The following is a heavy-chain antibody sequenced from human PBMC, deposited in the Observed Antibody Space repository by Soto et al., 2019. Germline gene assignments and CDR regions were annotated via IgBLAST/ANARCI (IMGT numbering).Heavy chain of an antibody. CDR3: ARVLPGHYYDSSGYYGY. CDR1: GSTLSSYA. Sequence: SVKVSFKTCGSTLSSYAMSWVRQAPGQGLEWMGGIIPIFGTANYAQKFQGRVTITADESTSTAYMELRSLRSEDTAVYYCARVLPGHYYDSSGYYGYWGRGTMVTVSS. CDR2: IIPIFGTA. V-gene: IGHV1-69*13. D-gene: IGHD3-22*01. J-gene: IGHJ4*02.